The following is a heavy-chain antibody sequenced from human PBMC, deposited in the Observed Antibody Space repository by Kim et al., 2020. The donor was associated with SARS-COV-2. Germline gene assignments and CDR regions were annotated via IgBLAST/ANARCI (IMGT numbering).Heavy chain of an antibody. CDR3: ARQIYDSSGYYYAG. CDR1: GGSISSSSYY. J-gene: IGHJ4*02. V-gene: IGHV4-39*01. D-gene: IGHD3-22*01. Sequence: SETLSLTCTVSGGSISSSSYYWGWIRQPPGKGLEWIGSIYYSGSTYYNPSLKSRVTISVDTSKNQFSLKLSSVTAADTAVYYCARQIYDSSGYYYAGWGQGTLVTVSS. CDR2: IYYSGST.